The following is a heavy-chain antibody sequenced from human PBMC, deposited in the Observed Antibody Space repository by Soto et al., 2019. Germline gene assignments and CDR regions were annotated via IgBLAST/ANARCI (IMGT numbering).Heavy chain of an antibody. V-gene: IGHV3-33*01. D-gene: IGHD6-19*01. CDR3: ARGPWLALWGDY. CDR1: GFTFSSYG. Sequence: QVQLVESGGGVVQPGRSLRLSCAASGFTFSSYGMHWVRQAPGKGLEWVALIWYDGSNKYYADSVKGRFTISRDNSKNTLDLQMNDLRAEDTAVYYCARGPWLALWGDYWGPGTLVTVSS. J-gene: IGHJ4*02. CDR2: IWYDGSNK.